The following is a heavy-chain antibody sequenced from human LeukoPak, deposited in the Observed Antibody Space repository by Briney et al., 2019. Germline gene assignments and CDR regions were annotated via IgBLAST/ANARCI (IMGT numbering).Heavy chain of an antibody. Sequence: SETLSLTCTVSGGSISSSSYYWGWIRQPPGKGLEWIGSIYYSGSTYYNPSLKSRVTISVDTSKNQFSLKLSSVTAADTAVYYCARHCGDYDFWSGYSNWFDPWGQGTLVTVSS. CDR1: GGSISSSSYY. CDR2: IYYSGST. V-gene: IGHV4-39*01. D-gene: IGHD3-3*01. J-gene: IGHJ5*02. CDR3: ARHCGDYDFWSGYSNWFDP.